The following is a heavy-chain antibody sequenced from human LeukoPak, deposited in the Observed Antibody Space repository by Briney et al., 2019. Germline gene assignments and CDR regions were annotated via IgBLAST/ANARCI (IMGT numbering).Heavy chain of an antibody. CDR2: IYYSGST. CDR3: ARDYYDSSGRPV. Sequence: SETLSLTCTVSGGSISSSSYYWGWIRQPPGKGLEWIGSIYYSGSTYYNPSLKSRATISVDTSKNQFSLKLSSVTAADTAVYYCARDYYDSSGRPVWGQGTLVTVSS. V-gene: IGHV4-39*01. D-gene: IGHD3-22*01. CDR1: GGSISSSSYY. J-gene: IGHJ4*02.